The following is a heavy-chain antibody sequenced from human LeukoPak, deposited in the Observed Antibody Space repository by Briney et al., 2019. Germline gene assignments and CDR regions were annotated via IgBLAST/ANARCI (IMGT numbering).Heavy chain of an antibody. D-gene: IGHD2-2*01. J-gene: IGHJ6*03. Sequence: ASVKVSCKASGYTFTSYDINWVRQATGQGLEWMGWMNPNSGNTGYAQKFQGRVTITRNTSISTAHMELSSLRSEDTAVYYCARARRYCSSTSCSYYMDVWGKGTTVTVSS. CDR1: GYTFTSYD. V-gene: IGHV1-8*03. CDR2: MNPNSGNT. CDR3: ARARRYCSSTSCSYYMDV.